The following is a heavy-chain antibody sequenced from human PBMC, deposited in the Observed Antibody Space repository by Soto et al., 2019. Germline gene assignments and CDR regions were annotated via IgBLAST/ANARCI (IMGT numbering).Heavy chain of an antibody. CDR2: IYCNDDK. CDR1: GFSLSTRAVG. Sequence: SGPTLVNPTQTLTLTCTFSGFSLSTRAVGVGWIRQPPGKALEWLALIYCNDDKRYSPSLKNRLTITKDTSKNHVVLTITNSDLVASATSYCAHTHELGYFDIWGQGTKVTVSS. CDR3: AHTHELGYFDI. D-gene: IGHD1-26*01. J-gene: IGHJ3*02. V-gene: IGHV2-5*01.